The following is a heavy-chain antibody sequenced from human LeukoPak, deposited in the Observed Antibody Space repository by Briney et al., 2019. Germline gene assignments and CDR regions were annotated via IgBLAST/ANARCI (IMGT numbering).Heavy chain of an antibody. CDR3: ARVSISGSFYFDY. D-gene: IGHD1-26*01. Sequence: GGSLRLSCAASGFTFSDHHIDWVRQAPGKGLEWVSRTRNKARRYTTEYAASVKGRFTISRDDSKNSLNLQMNSLQTEDTAVYYYARVSISGSFYFDYWGQGTLVTVSS. V-gene: IGHV3-72*01. J-gene: IGHJ4*02. CDR1: GFTFSDHH. CDR2: TRNKARRYTT.